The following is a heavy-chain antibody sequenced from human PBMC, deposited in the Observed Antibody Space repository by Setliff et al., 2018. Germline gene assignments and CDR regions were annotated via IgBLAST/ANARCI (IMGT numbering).Heavy chain of an antibody. J-gene: IGHJ6*02. CDR3: ARLSWDGLRYHGLDV. D-gene: IGHD3-10*01. V-gene: IGHV4-59*01. CDR2: IQKSGGT. CDR1: GVSISNYY. Sequence: SETLSLTCNVSGVSISNYYWSWVRQPPGKGLECIGYIQKSGGTNYNPSLKSRVTISVDTSTNQFSLKLRSVIAAGTAVYYCARLSWDGLRYHGLDVWGQGTTVTVSS.